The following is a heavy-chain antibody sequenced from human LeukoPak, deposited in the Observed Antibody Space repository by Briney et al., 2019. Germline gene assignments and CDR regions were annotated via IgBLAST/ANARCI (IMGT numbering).Heavy chain of an antibody. CDR1: GLRFYSFY. V-gene: IGHV3-11*04. Sequence: RGSLRLSCAASGLRFYSFYMGWIRQVPGKGLDYVAFISASGAVPYYAESVKGRFNISRHNAKKSGSLQMNRRSADDTAVTYCARSLIVASEHYWGQGTLVTVSS. J-gene: IGHJ4*02. D-gene: IGHD3-22*01. CDR2: ISASGAVP. CDR3: ARSLIVASEHY.